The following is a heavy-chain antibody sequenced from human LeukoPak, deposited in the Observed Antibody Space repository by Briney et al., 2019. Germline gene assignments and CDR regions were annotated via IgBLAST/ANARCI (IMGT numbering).Heavy chain of an antibody. CDR1: GYSFTSYW. J-gene: IGHJ4*02. D-gene: IGHD2-2*03. CDR2: IYPGDSDT. Sequence: GESLKISCKGSGYSFTSYWIGWVRQMPGKGLEWMGIIYPGDSDTRYSPSFQGQVTISADKSISTAYLQWSSLKASDTAMYYCARLPARLDIVVVPAAIDYWGQGTLVTVSS. V-gene: IGHV5-51*01. CDR3: ARLPARLDIVVVPAAIDY.